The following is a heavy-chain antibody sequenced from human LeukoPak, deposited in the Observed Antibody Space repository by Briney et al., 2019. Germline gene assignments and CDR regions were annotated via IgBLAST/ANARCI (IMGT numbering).Heavy chain of an antibody. D-gene: IGHD3-16*01. CDR1: GGSISSYY. V-gene: IGHV4-59*01. J-gene: IGHJ5*02. CDR2: IYYSGST. CDR3: ARPSRGELGWFDP. Sequence: SETLSLTCTVSGGSISSYYWSWIRQPPGKGLEWIGYIYYSGSTNYNPSLKSRVTISVDTSKNQSSLKLRSVTAADTAVYYCARPSRGELGWFDPWGQGTLVTVSS.